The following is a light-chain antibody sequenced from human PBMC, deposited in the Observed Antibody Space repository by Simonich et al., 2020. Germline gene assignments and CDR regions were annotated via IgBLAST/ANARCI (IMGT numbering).Light chain of an antibody. CDR2: KAP. J-gene: IGKJ3*01. CDR1: QSISSW. Sequence: DIQMTQSPSTLSASVGDRVTITCRASQSISSWLAWYQQKPGKAPKLLVYKAPSLESWVPSRFSGSGSGTEFTLTISSLQPDDFATYYCQQYNSRFTFGPGTKVDIK. V-gene: IGKV1-5*03. CDR3: QQYNSRFT.